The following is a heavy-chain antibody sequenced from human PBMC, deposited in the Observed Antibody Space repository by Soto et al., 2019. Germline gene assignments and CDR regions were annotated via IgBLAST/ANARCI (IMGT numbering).Heavy chain of an antibody. J-gene: IGHJ5*02. CDR2: IYYSGST. CDR3: ARVLTVDSSSWYWFDP. D-gene: IGHD6-13*01. CDR1: GGSISSYY. Sequence: SETLSLTCTVSGGSISSYYWSWIRQPPGKGLEWIGYIYYSGSTNYNPSLKSRVTISVDTSKNQFSLKLSSVTAADTAVYYCARVLTVDSSSWYWFDPWGQGTLVTVFS. V-gene: IGHV4-59*01.